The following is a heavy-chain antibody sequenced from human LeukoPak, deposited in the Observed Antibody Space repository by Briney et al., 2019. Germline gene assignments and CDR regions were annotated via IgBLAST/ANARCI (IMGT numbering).Heavy chain of an antibody. CDR2: ISAYNGNT. CDR1: GYTFTSYG. CDR3: ARDRGSSSQYYYYGMDV. Sequence: ASVTVSCKASGYTFTSYGISWVRQAPGQGLEWMGWISAYNGNTNYAQKLQGRVTMTTDTSTSTAYMELRSLRSDDTAVYYCARDRGSSSQYYYYGMDVWGQGTTVTVSS. J-gene: IGHJ6*02. D-gene: IGHD6-6*01. V-gene: IGHV1-18*01.